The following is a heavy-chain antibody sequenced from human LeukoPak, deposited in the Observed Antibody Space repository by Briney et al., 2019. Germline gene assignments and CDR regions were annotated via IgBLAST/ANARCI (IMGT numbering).Heavy chain of an antibody. CDR1: GGSFSGYY. D-gene: IGHD6-13*01. V-gene: IGHV4-34*01. CDR3: ARRGIGHIASFDY. J-gene: IGHJ4*02. Sequence: SETLSLTCAVYGGSFSGYYWSWIRQPPGKGLEWIGEINHSGSTNYNPSLKSRVTISVDTSKNQFSLKLSSATAADTAVYYCARRGIGHIASFDYWGQGTLVTVSS. CDR2: INHSGST.